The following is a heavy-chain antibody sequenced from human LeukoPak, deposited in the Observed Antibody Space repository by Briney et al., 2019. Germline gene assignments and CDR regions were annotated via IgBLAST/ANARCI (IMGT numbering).Heavy chain of an antibody. D-gene: IGHD5-18*01. V-gene: IGHV1-2*02. CDR2: INPNSGGT. Sequence: ASVKVSCKASGGTFSSYAISWVRQAPGQGLEWMGWINPNSGGTNYAQKFQGRVTMTRDTSISTAYMELSRLRSDDTAVYYCARAETAMAPYYFDYWGQGTLVTVSS. J-gene: IGHJ4*02. CDR1: GGTFSSYA. CDR3: ARAETAMAPYYFDY.